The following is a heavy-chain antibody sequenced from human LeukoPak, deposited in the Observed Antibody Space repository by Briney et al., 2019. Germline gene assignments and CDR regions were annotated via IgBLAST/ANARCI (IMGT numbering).Heavy chain of an antibody. D-gene: IGHD6-13*01. CDR2: IYSGGST. J-gene: IGHJ4*02. Sequence: GGSLRLSCAASGFTVRSNYMSWVRQAPGKGLEWVSVIYSGGSTYYADSVKGRFTISRDNSKNTLYLQMNSLRAEDTAVYYCARGFGSSWPNFDFWGQGTLVTVSS. CDR3: ARGFGSSWPNFDF. CDR1: GFTVRSNY. V-gene: IGHV3-66*01.